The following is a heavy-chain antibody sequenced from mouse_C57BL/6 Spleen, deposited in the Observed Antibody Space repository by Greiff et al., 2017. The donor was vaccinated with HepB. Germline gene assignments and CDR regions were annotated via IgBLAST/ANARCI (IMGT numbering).Heavy chain of an antibody. CDR3: ARGDYGYYYAMDY. J-gene: IGHJ4*01. D-gene: IGHD2-4*01. Sequence: QVQLQQPGAELVKPGASVKLSCKASGYTFTSYWMHWVKQRPGQGLEWIGMIHPNSGSTNYNEKFKSKATLTVYKSSSTAYMHLSSLTSEDSAVYYCARGDYGYYYAMDYWGQGTSVTVSS. CDR1: GYTFTSYW. CDR2: IHPNSGST. V-gene: IGHV1-64*01.